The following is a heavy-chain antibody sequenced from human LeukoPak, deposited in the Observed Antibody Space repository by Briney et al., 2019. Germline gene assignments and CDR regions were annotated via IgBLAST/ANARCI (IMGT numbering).Heavy chain of an antibody. D-gene: IGHD4-23*01. V-gene: IGHV4-59*08. CDR3: VSHMDYGDNSRWFDP. J-gene: IGHJ5*02. CDR1: GGSISSHY. CDR2: IYYTGSATYT. Sequence: PSETLSLTCTVSGGSISSHYWAWIRQPPGKGLEWVGNIYYTGSATYTKYNPSLESRVTISLAPSETQFSLRLSSVTAADTAVYYGVSHMDYGDNSRWFDPWGQGILVTVSS.